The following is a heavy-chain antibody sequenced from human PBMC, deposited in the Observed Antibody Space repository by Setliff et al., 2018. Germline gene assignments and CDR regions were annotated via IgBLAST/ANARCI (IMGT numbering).Heavy chain of an antibody. CDR2: IDYSGST. CDR3: ARHVGPADRADYFQH. J-gene: IGHJ1*01. CDR1: GGSISSYY. V-gene: IGHV4-59*08. Sequence: PSETLSLTCTVSGGSISSYYWSWIRQPPGKGLEWIGYIDYSGSTNYNPSLKSRVTISLDTSKNQFSLNLNSVTAADTGVYYCARHVGPADRADYFQHWGQGTLVTVSS.